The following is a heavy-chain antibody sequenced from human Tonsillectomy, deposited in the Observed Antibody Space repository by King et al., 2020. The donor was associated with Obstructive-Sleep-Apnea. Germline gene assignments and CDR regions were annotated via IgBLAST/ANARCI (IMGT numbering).Heavy chain of an antibody. D-gene: IGHD3-3*01. CDR3: TTDVGLILRFLEWPSYYYGMDV. CDR1: GFTFSNAW. Sequence: VQLVESGGGLVKPGGSLRLSCAASGFTFSNAWMSWVRQAPGKGLEWVGRIKSKTDGGTTDYAAPVKGRFTISRDDSKNTLYLQMNSLKTEDTAVYYCTTDVGLILRFLEWPSYYYGMDVWGQGTTVTVSS. J-gene: IGHJ6*02. CDR2: IKSKTDGGTT. V-gene: IGHV3-15*01.